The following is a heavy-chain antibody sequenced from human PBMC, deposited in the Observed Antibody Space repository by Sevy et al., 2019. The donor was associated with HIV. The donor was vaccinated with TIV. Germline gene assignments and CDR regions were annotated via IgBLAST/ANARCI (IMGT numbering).Heavy chain of an antibody. J-gene: IGHJ3*02. D-gene: IGHD3-10*01. V-gene: IGHV3-7*01. CDR2: IRQDGSEK. CDR3: ANKGGSRPNDAFDI. Sequence: GGSLRLSCAASGFSFSWYWMSWVRQTPEKGLEWVANIRQDGSEKNYVDSVKGRFTISRDNAKNSLYLQMNGLRAEDTAVYYCANKGGSRPNDAFDIWGQRTMVTVSS. CDR1: GFSFSWYW.